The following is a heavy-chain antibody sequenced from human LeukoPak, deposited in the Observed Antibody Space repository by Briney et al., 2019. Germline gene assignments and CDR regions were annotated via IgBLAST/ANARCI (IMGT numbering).Heavy chain of an antibody. V-gene: IGHV3-74*01. D-gene: IGHD4-23*01. CDR3: ARDDDYGGKGTYDAFDI. CDR2: INSDGSST. Sequence: GGSLRLSCAASGFTFSSYWMHWVRQAPGKGLVWVSRINSDGSSTSYADSVKGRFTTSRDNAKNTLYLQMNSLRAEDTAVYYCARDDDYGGKGTYDAFDIWGQGTMVTVSS. J-gene: IGHJ3*02. CDR1: GFTFSSYW.